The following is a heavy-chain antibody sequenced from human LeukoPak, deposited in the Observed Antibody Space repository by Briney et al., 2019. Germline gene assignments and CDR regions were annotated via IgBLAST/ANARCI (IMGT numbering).Heavy chain of an antibody. CDR1: GFTFSTYG. J-gene: IGHJ4*02. V-gene: IGHV3-23*01. CDR2: IPSGGGT. CDR3: VKGPYFESNGYYRTPFTYYFDY. Sequence: GGSLRLSCAASGFTFSTYGMSWVRQAPGKGLQWVSTIPSGGGTYYADSVKGRFTISRDNSKNTLYLQMNSLQSEDTAVYYCVKGPYFESNGYYRTPFTYYFDYWGQGTLVTVSS. D-gene: IGHD3-22*01.